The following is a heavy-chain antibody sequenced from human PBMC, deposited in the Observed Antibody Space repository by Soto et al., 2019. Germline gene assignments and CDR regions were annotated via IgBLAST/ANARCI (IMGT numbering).Heavy chain of an antibody. V-gene: IGHV4-30-4*08. J-gene: IGHJ4*02. CDR2: IYKSGST. D-gene: IGHD4-17*01. CDR3: ARQTTVTFPFAY. Sequence: SETLSLTCTVSGDSIRSGDHYWSWIRQTPGKGLEYIGYIYKSGSTYYNPSLKSRITISVDTSKNQFSLKLSSVTAADTAVYYCARQTTVTFPFAYWGQGTLVTVSS. CDR1: GDSIRSGDHY.